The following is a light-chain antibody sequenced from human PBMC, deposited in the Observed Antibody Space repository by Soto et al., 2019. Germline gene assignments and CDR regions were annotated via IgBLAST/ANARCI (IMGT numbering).Light chain of an antibody. J-gene: IGKJ1*01. CDR1: QSVSSSY. V-gene: IGKV3D-20*02. CDR2: GES. Sequence: EIVMTQSPATLSVSPGERATLSCRASQSVSSSYLAWYQQKPGQAPRLLIYGESNRATGIPDRFSGSGSGTDFTLTISSLEPEDFAVYYCQQRTSWPPWTFGQGTKVDIK. CDR3: QQRTSWPPWT.